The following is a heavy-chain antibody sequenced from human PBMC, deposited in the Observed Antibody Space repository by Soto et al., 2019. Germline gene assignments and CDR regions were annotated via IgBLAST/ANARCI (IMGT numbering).Heavy chain of an antibody. J-gene: IGHJ3*02. CDR2: INPSGGST. CDR3: ARERELRKRNHGAFDI. V-gene: IGHV1-46*01. Sequence: ASVKVSCKASGYTFTSYYMHWVRQAPGQGLEWMGIINPSGGSTSYAQKFQGRVTMTRDTSTSTVYMELSSLRSEDTAVYYCARERELRKRNHGAFDIWGQGTMVTVSS. CDR1: GYTFTSYY. D-gene: IGHD1-7*01.